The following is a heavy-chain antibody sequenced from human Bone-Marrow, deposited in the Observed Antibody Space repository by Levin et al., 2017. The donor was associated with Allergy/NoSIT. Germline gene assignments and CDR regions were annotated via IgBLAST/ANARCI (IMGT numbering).Heavy chain of an antibody. J-gene: IGHJ4*02. Sequence: GESLKISCAASGFTFSSYYMHWVRQAPGKGLAWVSNIHTDTSVTNYADSVKGRFTISRDNAKNTLYLQMNSLRAEDTAVYYCARGGCSATSCLDYWGQGTLVTVSS. CDR1: GFTFSSYY. V-gene: IGHV3-74*01. CDR2: IHTDTSVT. CDR3: ARGGCSATSCLDY. D-gene: IGHD2-15*01.